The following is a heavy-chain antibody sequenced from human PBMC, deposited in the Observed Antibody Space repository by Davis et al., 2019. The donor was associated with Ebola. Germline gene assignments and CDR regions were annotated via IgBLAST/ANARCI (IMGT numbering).Heavy chain of an antibody. J-gene: IGHJ6*02. D-gene: IGHD3-9*01. CDR1: GGSFSGYY. CDR3: AGGDFDWLRVGMDV. CDR2: INHSGST. Sequence: GSLRLSCAVYGGSFSGYYWSWIRQPPGKGLEWIGEINHSGSTNYNPSLKSRVTISVDTSKNQFSLKLSSVTAADTAVYYCAGGDFDWLRVGMDVWGQGTTVTVSS. V-gene: IGHV4-34*01.